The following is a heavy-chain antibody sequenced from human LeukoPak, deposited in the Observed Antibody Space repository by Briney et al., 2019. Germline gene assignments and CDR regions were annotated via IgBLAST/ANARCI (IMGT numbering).Heavy chain of an antibody. CDR2: IYSGCST. J-gene: IGHJ4*02. CDR1: GFTVSSNY. CDR3: ARTGGGIAVAGLDYFDY. V-gene: IGHV3-66*01. Sequence: GGSLRLSCAASGFTVSSNYMSWVRQAPGKGLELVSVIYSGCSTYYADSVKGRFTISRDNYKNTLYLQMNSLRAEDTAVYYCARTGGGIAVAGLDYFDYWGQGTLVTVSS. D-gene: IGHD6-19*01.